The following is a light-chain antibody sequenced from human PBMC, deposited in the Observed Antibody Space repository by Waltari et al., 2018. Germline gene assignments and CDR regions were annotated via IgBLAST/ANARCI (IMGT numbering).Light chain of an antibody. CDR2: AAS. V-gene: IGKV1-39*01. CDR1: ENIDNY. CDR3: QQSYSTPRYT. J-gene: IGKJ2*01. Sequence: DIQMTQSPSPLSASVGDSVTITCRASENIDNYLNWYQQRPGKAPKLLIYAASSLQSGVPSRFSGSRSGTDFTLTISSLQPEDFATYYCQQSYSTPRYTFGQGTNLEIK.